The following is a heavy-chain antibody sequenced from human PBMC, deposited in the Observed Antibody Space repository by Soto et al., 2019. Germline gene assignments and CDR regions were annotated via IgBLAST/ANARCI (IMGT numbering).Heavy chain of an antibody. CDR3: ARDPVSDSSSWFFDY. Sequence: SETLSLTCAVSGGSISSGGYSWSWIRQPPGKGLEWIGYIYHSGSTYYNPSLKSRVTISVDRSKNQFSLKLSSVTAEDTAVYYCARDPVSDSSSWFFDYWGQGTLVTV. CDR1: GGSISSGGYS. J-gene: IGHJ4*02. V-gene: IGHV4-30-2*01. D-gene: IGHD6-13*01. CDR2: IYHSGST.